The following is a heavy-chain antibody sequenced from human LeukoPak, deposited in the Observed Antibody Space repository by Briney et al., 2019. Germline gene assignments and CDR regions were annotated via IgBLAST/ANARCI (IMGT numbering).Heavy chain of an antibody. Sequence: ASVKVSCKVSGYTFTSYGISWVRQPPKQGLEWMGWISAYNGNTNDAQKLQGRVTMTTDTSTSTAYMELRSLRSDDTVMYYWATAITRYYYDSSGHAFDIWGQGTMVTVSS. CDR1: GYTFTSYG. V-gene: IGHV1-18*01. CDR3: ATAITRYYYDSSGHAFDI. D-gene: IGHD3-22*01. J-gene: IGHJ3*02. CDR2: ISAYNGNT.